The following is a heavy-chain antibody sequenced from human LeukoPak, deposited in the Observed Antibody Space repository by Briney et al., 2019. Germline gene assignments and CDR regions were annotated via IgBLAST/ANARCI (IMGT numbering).Heavy chain of an antibody. CDR2: IYYSGST. Sequence: PSETLSLTCAVSGGSITSYHYSWIRQPPGKGLEWIGYIYYSGSTNYNPSLKSRVTISVDTSKNQFSLKLSSVTAADTAVYYCRGTYGDYVEFDYWGQGTLVTVSS. CDR1: GGSITSYH. CDR3: RGTYGDYVEFDY. V-gene: IGHV4-59*01. D-gene: IGHD4-17*01. J-gene: IGHJ4*02.